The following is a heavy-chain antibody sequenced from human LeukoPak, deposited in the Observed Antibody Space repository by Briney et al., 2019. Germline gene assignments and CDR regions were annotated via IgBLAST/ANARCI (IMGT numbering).Heavy chain of an antibody. CDR1: GFTVSSNY. J-gene: IGHJ4*02. CDR2: IYSGGST. D-gene: IGHD6-19*01. Sequence: PGGSLRLSCAASGFTVSSNYMSWVRQAPGKGLEWVSVIYSGGSTYYADSVKGRFTISRDNSKNTLYLQMNSLRAEDTAVYYCARVRGQWLVEYYFDYWGQGTLVTVSS. CDR3: ARVRGQWLVEYYFDY. V-gene: IGHV3-66*01.